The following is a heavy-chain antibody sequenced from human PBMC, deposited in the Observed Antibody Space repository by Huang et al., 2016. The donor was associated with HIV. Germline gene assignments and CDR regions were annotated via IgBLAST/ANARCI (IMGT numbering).Heavy chain of an antibody. CDR3: ASGVVWPCDRFDD. CDR2: ISPFKGNT. D-gene: IGHD3-3*01. Sequence: QMQVVQSGAEVKKTGSSVKVSCKASGYTFTYRYLHWVRQAPGQALEWMGCISPFKGNTNYAHKVQDRVIITRDRSMSTAYMELSSLISEDTAMYYCASGVVWPCDRFDDWGQGTLVTVSS. V-gene: IGHV1-45*02. CDR1: GYTFTYRY. J-gene: IGHJ4*02.